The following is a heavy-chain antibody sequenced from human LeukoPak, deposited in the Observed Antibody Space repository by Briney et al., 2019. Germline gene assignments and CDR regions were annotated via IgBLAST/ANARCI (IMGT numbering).Heavy chain of an antibody. CDR1: GYTFINYG. Sequence: ASVKVSCKTSGYTFINYGISWVRQAPGQGLEWMGWISAYNGNTNYAQKLQGRVTMTTDTSTSTDYMELRSLRSDDTAVYSCARSSSGSLDYWGQGTLVTVSS. J-gene: IGHJ4*02. CDR2: ISAYNGNT. CDR3: ARSSSGSLDY. D-gene: IGHD6-19*01. V-gene: IGHV1-18*01.